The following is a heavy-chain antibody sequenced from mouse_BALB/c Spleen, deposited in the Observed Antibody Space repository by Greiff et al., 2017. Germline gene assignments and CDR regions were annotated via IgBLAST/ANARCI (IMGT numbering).Heavy chain of an antibody. J-gene: IGHJ1*01. CDR2: ISSGGSYT. D-gene: IGHD4-1*01. CDR3: ARNWDGGRYFDV. Sequence: EVQGVESGGGLVKPGGSLKLSCAASGFTFSSYAMSWVRQTPEKRLEWVATISSGGSYTYYPDSVKGRFTISRDNAKNTLYLQMSSLRSEDTAMYYCARNWDGGRYFDVWGAGTTVTVSS. V-gene: IGHV5-9-3*01. CDR1: GFTFSSYA.